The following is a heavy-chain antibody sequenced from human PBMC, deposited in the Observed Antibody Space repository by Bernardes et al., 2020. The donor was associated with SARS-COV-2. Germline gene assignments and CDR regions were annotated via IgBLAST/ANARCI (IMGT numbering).Heavy chain of an antibody. Sequence: GGSLRLSCAASGFTFSRFAMHWVRQAPGKGLEWVAIISYEGRTEYNADSVKGRFAISRDNSKNTILLQMSSLRAEDTAVYYCARETEDSSSSYFDYWGQGTLVTVSS. V-gene: IGHV3-30*09. D-gene: IGHD6-6*01. CDR3: ARETEDSSSSYFDY. J-gene: IGHJ4*02. CDR1: GFTFSRFA. CDR2: ISYEGRTE.